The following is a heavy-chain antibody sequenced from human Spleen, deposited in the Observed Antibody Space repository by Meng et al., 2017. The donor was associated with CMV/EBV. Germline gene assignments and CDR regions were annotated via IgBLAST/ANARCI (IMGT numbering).Heavy chain of an antibody. Sequence: NICWSWVRQPPEKGLEWIGEIYHSGPANYNPSLRSRVTLSVDKSENHFSLKLKSVTAADTALYYCSRGPTLREQYYDFSTPGAWFDPWGQGTLVTVSS. D-gene: IGHD3-3*01. CDR3: SRGPTLREQYYDFSTPGAWFDP. J-gene: IGHJ5*02. CDR2: IYHSGPA. CDR1: NIC. V-gene: IGHV4-4*02.